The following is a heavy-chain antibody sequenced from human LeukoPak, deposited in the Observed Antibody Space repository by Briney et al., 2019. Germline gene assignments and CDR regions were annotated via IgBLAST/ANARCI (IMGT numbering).Heavy chain of an antibody. CDR2: ISYDGSNK. Sequence: PGGSLRLSCAASGFTFSSYGMHWVRQAPGKGLEWVAVISYDGSNKYYADSVKGRFTISRDNSKNTLYLQMNSLRAEDTAVYYCAKDWSSAVDYWGQGTLVTVSS. CDR3: AKDWSSAVDY. V-gene: IGHV3-30*18. D-gene: IGHD6-25*01. J-gene: IGHJ4*02. CDR1: GFTFSSYG.